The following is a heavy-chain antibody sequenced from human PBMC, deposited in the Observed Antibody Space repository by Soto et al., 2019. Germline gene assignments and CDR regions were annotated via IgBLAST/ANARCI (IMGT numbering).Heavy chain of an antibody. CDR1: GYTFTVYY. Sequence: ASVKVSCKASGYTFTVYYMHWVRQAPGQGLEWMGWINPNSGGTNYAQKFQGWVTMTRDTSISTAYMELSRLRSDDTAVYYCARGGYGWGSPYLYAFDIWGQGTMVTVSS. CDR2: INPNSGGT. CDR3: ARGGYGWGSPYLYAFDI. D-gene: IGHD3-10*01. J-gene: IGHJ3*02. V-gene: IGHV1-2*04.